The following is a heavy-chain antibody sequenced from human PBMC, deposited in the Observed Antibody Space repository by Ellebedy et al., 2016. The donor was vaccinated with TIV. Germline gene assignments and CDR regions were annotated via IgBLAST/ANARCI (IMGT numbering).Heavy chain of an antibody. Sequence: SVKVSCXASGYTFTSYYMHWVRQAPGQGLEWMGGIIPIFGTANYAQKFQGRVTITADESTSTAYMELSSLRSEDTAVYYCALRGIAAAGSDYWGQGTLVTVSS. D-gene: IGHD6-13*01. V-gene: IGHV1-69*13. J-gene: IGHJ4*02. CDR2: IIPIFGTA. CDR1: GYTFTSYY. CDR3: ALRGIAAAGSDY.